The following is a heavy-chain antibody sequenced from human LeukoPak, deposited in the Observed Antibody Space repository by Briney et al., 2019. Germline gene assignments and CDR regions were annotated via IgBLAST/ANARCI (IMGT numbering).Heavy chain of an antibody. Sequence: VASVKVSFKASGYTFTSYYIHWVRQAPGQGLEWMGIINPSGGSTSYAQQFQGRVTMTGDTSTTTVYMELSSLRSEDTAVYFCARERFCGGDCYSPLNFQHWGQGTLVTVSS. D-gene: IGHD2-21*02. V-gene: IGHV1-46*01. CDR3: ARERFCGGDCYSPLNFQH. J-gene: IGHJ1*01. CDR1: GYTFTSYY. CDR2: INPSGGST.